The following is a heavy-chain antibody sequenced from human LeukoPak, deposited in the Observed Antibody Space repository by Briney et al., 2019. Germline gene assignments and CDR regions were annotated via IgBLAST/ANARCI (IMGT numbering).Heavy chain of an antibody. Sequence: PGGSLRLSCAASGFTLSSFEMNWVRQAPGKGLERVSYISSSGRTIYYADSVKGRFTISRDNAKNSLYLQMNSLRAEDTAVYYCARDRGIAARRIDYWGQGTLVTVSS. J-gene: IGHJ4*02. D-gene: IGHD6-6*01. CDR1: GFTLSSFE. CDR3: ARDRGIAARRIDY. V-gene: IGHV3-48*03. CDR2: ISSSGRTI.